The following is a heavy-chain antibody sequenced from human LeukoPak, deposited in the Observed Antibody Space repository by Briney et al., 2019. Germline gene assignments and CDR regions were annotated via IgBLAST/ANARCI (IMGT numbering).Heavy chain of an antibody. CDR3: ARSLIADGAFDI. D-gene: IGHD2-21*01. CDR2: ISSSGSYI. J-gene: IGHJ3*02. V-gene: IGHV3-21*01. Sequence: GGSLRLSCAASGFTFSSYAMSWVRQAPGKGLEWVSDISSSGSYIDYADSVKGRFTISRDNAKNSLFLQMNSLRAEDTAVYYCARSLIADGAFDIWGQGTMVTVSS. CDR1: GFTFSSYA.